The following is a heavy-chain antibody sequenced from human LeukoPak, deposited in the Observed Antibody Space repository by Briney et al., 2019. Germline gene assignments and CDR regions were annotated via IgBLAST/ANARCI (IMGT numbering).Heavy chain of an antibody. D-gene: IGHD1-26*01. CDR2: MWYDGSRE. CDR3: ARDLSFGSLDF. V-gene: IGHV3-33*01. Sequence: GGSLRLSCAASGFILSTHGMHWVRQAPGKGLEWVAGMWYDGSREDYADSVKGRFTISRDMSKNTLNLQMNSLRVEDTAMFYCARDLSFGSLDFRGQGTLVTVSP. J-gene: IGHJ4*02. CDR1: GFILSTHG.